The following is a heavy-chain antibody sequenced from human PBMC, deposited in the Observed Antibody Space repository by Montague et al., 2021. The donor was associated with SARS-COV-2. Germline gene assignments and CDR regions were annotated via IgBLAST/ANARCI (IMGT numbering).Heavy chain of an antibody. CDR2: SHYSGVT. CDR3: ARHLAISGPAAVSDY. V-gene: IGHV4-39*01. D-gene: IGHD2-2*01. J-gene: IGHJ4*02. Sequence: WRWVRQPPGKRLEWVVTSHYSGVTNYNPSLKGRVTISVDTSRNQFSLKLSSVTAADTAIYYCARHLAISGPAAVSDYWGQGTLVTVSS.